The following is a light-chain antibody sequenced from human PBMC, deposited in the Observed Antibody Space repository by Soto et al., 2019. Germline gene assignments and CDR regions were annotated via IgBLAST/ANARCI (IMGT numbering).Light chain of an antibody. V-gene: IGKV3-15*01. CDR2: GAS. CDR3: QQRSNWPPST. J-gene: IGKJ4*01. CDR1: QSVSSN. Sequence: EIVMTQSPATLSVSPGERATLSCRASQSVSSNLAWYQQKPGQAPRLLIYGASTRATGIPARFSGSGSGTEFTLTISSLQSEDFAVYYCQQRSNWPPSTFGGGTKVDIK.